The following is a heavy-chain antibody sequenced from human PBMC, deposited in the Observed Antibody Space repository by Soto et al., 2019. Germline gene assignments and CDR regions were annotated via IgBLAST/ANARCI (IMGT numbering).Heavy chain of an antibody. V-gene: IGHV3-23*01. CDR2: ISGSGGST. Sequence: PGGSLRLSCAASGFTFSSYAMSWVRQAPGKGLEWVSAISGSGGSTYYADSVKGRFTISRDNSKNTLYLQMNSLRAEDTAVYYCAKVPYDSSGYYLPDYWGQGTLVTVYS. CDR1: GFTFSSYA. J-gene: IGHJ4*02. D-gene: IGHD3-22*01. CDR3: AKVPYDSSGYYLPDY.